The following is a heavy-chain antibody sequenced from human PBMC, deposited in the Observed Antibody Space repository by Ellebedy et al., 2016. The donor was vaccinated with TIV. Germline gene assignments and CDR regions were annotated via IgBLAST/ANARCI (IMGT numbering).Heavy chain of an antibody. CDR1: GFSLITSGMC. V-gene: IGHV2-70*20. D-gene: IGHD4-17*01. J-gene: IGHJ4*02. CDR3: ARVLYGDFGGQLDY. Sequence: SGPTLVXPTQTLTLTCTFSGFSLITSGMCVSWVRQPPGKALEWLALVNWSDNKYYNTSLRTRLTISKDTSENRVVLTLTNMDPVDTAMYYCARVLYGDFGGQLDYWGQGALVTVSS. CDR2: VNWSDNK.